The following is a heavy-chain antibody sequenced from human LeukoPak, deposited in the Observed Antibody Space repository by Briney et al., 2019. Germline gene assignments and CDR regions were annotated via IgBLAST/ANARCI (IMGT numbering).Heavy chain of an antibody. J-gene: IGHJ4*02. CDR1: GGSFSGYY. V-gene: IGHV4-34*01. D-gene: IGHD6-13*01. CDR2: INHSGST. Sequence: PSETLSLTCAVYGGSFSGYYWSWIRQPPGKGLEWIGEINHSGSTNYNPSLKSRVTISVDTSKNQFSLKLSSVTVADTAVYYCARGHYSRREKDYWGQGTLVTVSS. CDR3: ARGHYSRREKDY.